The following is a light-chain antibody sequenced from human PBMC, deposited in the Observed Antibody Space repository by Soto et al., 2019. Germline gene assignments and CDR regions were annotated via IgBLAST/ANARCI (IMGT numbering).Light chain of an antibody. CDR1: QSISNS. J-gene: IGKJ1*01. CDR2: GAS. CDR3: QQYNNWPPWT. Sequence: EIVMTQSPATLSVSPGERATLSCRASQSISNSLAWYQQKPGQAPRLLIYGASTRATDIPARFSGSGSGTDFTLTISSLQSEDFAVYYCQQYNNWPPWTFGQGTKVEIK. V-gene: IGKV3-15*01.